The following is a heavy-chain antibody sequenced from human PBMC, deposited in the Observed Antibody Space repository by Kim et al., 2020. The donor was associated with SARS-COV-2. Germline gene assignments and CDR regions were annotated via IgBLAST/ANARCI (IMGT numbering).Heavy chain of an antibody. D-gene: IGHD3-16*01. Sequence: GGSLRLSCAASGFTFSSYSMNWVRQAPGKGLEWVSYISSSSSTIYYADSVKGRFTISRDNAKNSLYLQMNSLRAEDTAVYYCAREPRLRLGDYWGQGTLVTVSS. V-gene: IGHV3-48*04. J-gene: IGHJ4*02. CDR3: AREPRLRLGDY. CDR2: ISSSSSTI. CDR1: GFTFSSYS.